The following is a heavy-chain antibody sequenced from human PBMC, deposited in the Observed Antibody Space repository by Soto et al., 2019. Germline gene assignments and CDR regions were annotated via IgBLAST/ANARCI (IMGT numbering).Heavy chain of an antibody. V-gene: IGHV3-23*01. CDR3: AKERAVTVIPFDY. D-gene: IGHD4-17*01. CDR1: GFTFSSYA. J-gene: IGHJ4*02. Sequence: EVQLLESGGGLVQPGGSLRLSCAASGFTFSSYAMSWVRQAPGKGLEWVSAISGSGGRTYYADSVKGRFTISRDNSKNTMYLQMNSLRAEDTAVYYCAKERAVTVIPFDYWGQGTLVTVSS. CDR2: ISGSGGRT.